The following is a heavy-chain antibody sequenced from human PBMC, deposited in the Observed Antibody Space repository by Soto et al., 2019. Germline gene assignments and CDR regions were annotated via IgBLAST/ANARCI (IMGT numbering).Heavy chain of an antibody. D-gene: IGHD3-16*02. CDR1: GYTFTSYG. CDR3: ARTNYVWGSYRPSRLDY. J-gene: IGHJ4*02. Sequence: QVQLVQSGAEVKKPGASVKVSCKASGYTFTSYGLSWVRQAPGQGLEWMGGISAYNGNTNYAQKLQGRVTMTTDTSTSTAYMELRSLRSDDTAVYYCARTNYVWGSYRPSRLDYWGQGTLVTVSS. CDR2: ISAYNGNT. V-gene: IGHV1-18*04.